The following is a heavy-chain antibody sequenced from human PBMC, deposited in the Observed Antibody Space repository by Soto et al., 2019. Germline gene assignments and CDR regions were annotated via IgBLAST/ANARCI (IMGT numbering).Heavy chain of an antibody. J-gene: IGHJ4*02. CDR1: GGSISSGGYY. D-gene: IGHD6-6*01. CDR3: ASTNEYSSSLDY. CDR2: VYYSGRT. Sequence: SETLSLTCTVSGGSISSGGYYWSWIRQHPGKGLEWIGCVYYSGRTYYNPSLKSRITISVDTSKKHFSLKLSSVTAADTAVYYCASTNEYSSSLDYWGQGILVTVSS. V-gene: IGHV4-31*03.